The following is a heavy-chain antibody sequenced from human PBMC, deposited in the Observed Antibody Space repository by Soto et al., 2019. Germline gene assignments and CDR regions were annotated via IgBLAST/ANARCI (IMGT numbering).Heavy chain of an antibody. CDR2: THYSGTT. J-gene: IGHJ4*02. D-gene: IGHD1-1*01. CDR3: TTGGDTSTTGY. Sequence: QVQLQESGPGLVAPSQTLSLTCTVSGVSISRPHHNWSWIRQYPGTGLEWIGFTHYSGTTYYNPSLKSRVVVPVDTSRNYFSLRLSSLTAADTAVYYCTTGGDTSTTGYWGQGTLVTFAS. V-gene: IGHV4-30-4*01. CDR1: GVSISRPHHN.